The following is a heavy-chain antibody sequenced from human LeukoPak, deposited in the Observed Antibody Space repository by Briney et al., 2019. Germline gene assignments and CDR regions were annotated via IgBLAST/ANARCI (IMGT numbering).Heavy chain of an antibody. Sequence: GGSLRLSCAASGFTFSSYAMSWVRQAPGKGLELVSDISGSGGSTYYADSVKGRFTISRDNSKNTLYLQMNSLRAEDTAVYYCAKLPYDSSGYYLYYFDYWGQGTLVTVSS. CDR3: AKLPYDSSGYYLYYFDY. V-gene: IGHV3-23*01. J-gene: IGHJ4*02. CDR2: ISGSGGST. D-gene: IGHD3-22*01. CDR1: GFTFSSYA.